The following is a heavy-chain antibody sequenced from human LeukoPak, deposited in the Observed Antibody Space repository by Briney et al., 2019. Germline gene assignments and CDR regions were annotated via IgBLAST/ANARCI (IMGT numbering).Heavy chain of an antibody. Sequence: PGGSLRLSCSAYGFTFSTYAMHWVRQAPGKGLEYVSAINSDGGSAFYADSVKGRFAISRDNSKNSLYLQMSSLRAEDTAVYYCASEIPNLRYCSSSSCDYWGQGTLVTVSS. V-gene: IGHV3-64*04. D-gene: IGHD2-2*01. CDR1: GFTFSTYA. CDR2: INSDGGSA. J-gene: IGHJ4*02. CDR3: ASEIPNLRYCSSSSCDY.